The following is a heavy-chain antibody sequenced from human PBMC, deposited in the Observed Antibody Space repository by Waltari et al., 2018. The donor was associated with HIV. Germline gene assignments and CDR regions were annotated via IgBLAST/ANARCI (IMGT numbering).Heavy chain of an antibody. CDR3: ARDYYDSSSWYQYYFDY. Sequence: QLQLQESGPGLVKPSETLSLTCTVSGGSISSSSYYWGWIRQPPGKGLEWSGSIYYSGSTYYNPSLKSRVTISVDTSKNQFSLKLSSVTAADTAVYYCARDYYDSSSWYQYYFDYWGQGTLVTVSS. CDR1: GGSISSSSYY. D-gene: IGHD6-13*01. J-gene: IGHJ4*02. CDR2: IYYSGST. V-gene: IGHV4-39*07.